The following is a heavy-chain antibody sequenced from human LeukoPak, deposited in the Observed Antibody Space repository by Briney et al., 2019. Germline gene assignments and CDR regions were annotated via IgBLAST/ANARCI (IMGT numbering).Heavy chain of an antibody. J-gene: IGHJ4*02. CDR1: GFTFGDYL. Sequence: PGGSLRLSCTASGFTFGDYLMSWFRQAPGKGLEGIGFISGGTTEYAAPVKSRFTISRDDSTSIAYLQMNSLTTEDTAVYYCSSGRGWLSVYWGQGTLVTVSS. D-gene: IGHD6-19*01. CDR2: ISGGTT. CDR3: SSGRGWLSVY. V-gene: IGHV3-49*03.